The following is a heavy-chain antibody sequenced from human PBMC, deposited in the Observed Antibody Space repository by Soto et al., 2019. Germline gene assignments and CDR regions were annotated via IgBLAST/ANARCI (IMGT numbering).Heavy chain of an antibody. V-gene: IGHV5-51*01. D-gene: IGHD3-10*01. CDR3: ALSLYGSGTYQFDY. CDR1: GYSFTSYW. J-gene: IGHJ4*02. Sequence: GESLKISCKGSGYSFTSYWIGWVRQMPGKGLEWMGIIYPGDSDTRYSPSFRGQVTISADRSISTAYLQWSGLRASDTAMYYCALSLYGSGTYQFDYWGQGTLVTVSS. CDR2: IYPGDSDT.